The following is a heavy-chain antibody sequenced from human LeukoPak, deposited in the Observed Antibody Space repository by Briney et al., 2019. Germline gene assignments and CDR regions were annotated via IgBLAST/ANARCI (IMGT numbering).Heavy chain of an antibody. Sequence: RSQTLSLTCAISGDSVSSNSAAWNWLRQSPSRGLEWLGRTYYRSKLYNDYAVSVKSRITINPDTSKNQFSLQLNSVTPEDTAVYYCAREGADCSSTSCYTLSHPDYYYYYGMDVWGQGTTVTVSS. J-gene: IGHJ6*02. CDR2: TYYRSKLYN. CDR3: AREGADCSSTSCYTLSHPDYYYYYGMDV. V-gene: IGHV6-1*01. D-gene: IGHD2-2*02. CDR1: GDSVSSNSAA.